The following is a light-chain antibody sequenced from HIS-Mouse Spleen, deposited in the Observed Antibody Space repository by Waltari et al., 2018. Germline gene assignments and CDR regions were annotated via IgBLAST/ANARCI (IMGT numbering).Light chain of an antibody. Sequence: QSALTQPASVSGYPGQSITISCTGTSSYVGSYNLVSWYQQHPGKAPKLMIYEGSKRPSGVSNRFSGSKSGNTASLTISGLQAEDEADYYCCSYAGSSTWVFGGGTKLTVL. V-gene: IGLV2-23*01. CDR3: CSYAGSSTWV. CDR2: EGS. CDR1: SSYVGSYNL. J-gene: IGLJ3*02.